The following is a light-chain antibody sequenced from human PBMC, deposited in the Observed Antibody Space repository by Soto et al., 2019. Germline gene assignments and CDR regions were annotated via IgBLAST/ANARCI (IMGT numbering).Light chain of an antibody. Sequence: EIVLTQSPATLSLSPGKRSTLSCRASQSVSSLLAWYQQKPGQAPRLLIYDASNRATGIPARLSGSGSGKDFTLTISSLEPEDFAVYYCQQRSNWPPSVTFGPGTKVDIK. CDR2: DAS. J-gene: IGKJ3*01. CDR1: QSVSSL. CDR3: QQRSNWPPSVT. V-gene: IGKV3-11*01.